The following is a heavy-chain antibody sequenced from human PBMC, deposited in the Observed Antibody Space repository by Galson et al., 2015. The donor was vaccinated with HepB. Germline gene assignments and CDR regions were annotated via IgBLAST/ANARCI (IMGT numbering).Heavy chain of an antibody. J-gene: IGHJ6*02. V-gene: IGHV3-30*04. Sequence: SLTLSCAASGFTFSNYGFHWIRQPPGKGLEWVAVISSDGTTKNYADSVKGRFTISRDNSESTLSLEMNSLRSDDRAVYYCARIGDGYDHMGVYFNNGMDVWGQGTTVTVAS. CDR3: ARIGDGYDHMGVYFNNGMDV. CDR1: GFTFSNYG. CDR2: ISSDGTTK. D-gene: IGHD5-12*01.